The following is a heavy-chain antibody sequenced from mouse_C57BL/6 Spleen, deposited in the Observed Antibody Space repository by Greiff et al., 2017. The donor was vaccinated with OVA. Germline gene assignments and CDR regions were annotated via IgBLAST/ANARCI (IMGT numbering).Heavy chain of an antibody. CDR1: GYTFTSYG. CDR3: ARKGPWAMDY. J-gene: IGHJ4*01. Sequence: QVQLQQSGAELARPGASVKLSCKASGYTFTSYGISWVKQSTGQGLEWIGEIYPRSGNTYYNEKFKGKATLTADKSSSTAYMELRSLTSEDSAVYFCARKGPWAMDYWGQGTSVTVSS. V-gene: IGHV1-81*01. CDR2: IYPRSGNT.